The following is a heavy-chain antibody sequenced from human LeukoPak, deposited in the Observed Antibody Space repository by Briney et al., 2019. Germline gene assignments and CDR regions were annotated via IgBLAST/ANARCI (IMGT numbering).Heavy chain of an antibody. CDR2: IKLDGSEK. J-gene: IGHJ4*02. V-gene: IGHV3-7*03. CDR3: ARDQYDTWSRRGNFDS. Sequence: GGSLRLSCVASGFTFGKYWMSWVRQAPGKGLEWVANIKLDGSEKNYVASVKGRFTISRDNTKISLYLQMNSLRAEDTAVFYCARDQYDTWSRRGNFDSWGQGTLVIVSS. D-gene: IGHD3-3*01. CDR1: GFTFGKYW.